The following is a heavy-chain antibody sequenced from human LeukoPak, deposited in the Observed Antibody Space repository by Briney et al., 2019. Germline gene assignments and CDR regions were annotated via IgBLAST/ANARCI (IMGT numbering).Heavy chain of an antibody. J-gene: IGHJ4*02. CDR2: IKQDGREI. CDR3: ARARLDYGDTFDY. D-gene: IGHD4-17*01. CDR1: GLPLCRFL. V-gene: IGHV3-7*01. Sequence: GEPLRLSCAASGLPLCRFLVICLRAPRGGGGEGVAYIKQDGREIYHLHSVTGRLVITRDHATNSPYLQLSSRRADDRVVLYCARARLDYGDTFDYWGQGTLVTVSS.